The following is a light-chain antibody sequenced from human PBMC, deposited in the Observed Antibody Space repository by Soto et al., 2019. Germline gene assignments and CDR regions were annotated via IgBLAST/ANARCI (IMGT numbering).Light chain of an antibody. CDR3: KQSYNTLPVT. J-gene: IGKJ4*02. CDR1: QSISTY. Sequence: DIQMTQSPSSLSASVGDRVTITCRASQSISTYLNWYQQKPGKAPKLLIYAASSLQSGVTLRFSGSGSGTDFTLTISSLQPEDFATYYCKQSYNTLPVTFGGGTKVEIK. CDR2: AAS. V-gene: IGKV1-39*01.